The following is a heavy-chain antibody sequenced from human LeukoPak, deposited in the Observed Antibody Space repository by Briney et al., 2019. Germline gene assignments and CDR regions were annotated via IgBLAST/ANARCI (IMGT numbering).Heavy chain of an antibody. CDR2: ISHSGST. D-gene: IGHD2-2*02. Sequence: SETLSLTCGVSNYSIRGGYFWGWLRQSPGKGLEWIGSISHSGSTYYNPSLESRVTISLDTSKNQFSLKLGSVTAADTAVYFCARGPYTNTNYFDPWGQGTQVTVTS. CDR3: ARGPYTNTNYFDP. J-gene: IGHJ5*02. V-gene: IGHV4-38-2*01. CDR1: NYSIRGGYF.